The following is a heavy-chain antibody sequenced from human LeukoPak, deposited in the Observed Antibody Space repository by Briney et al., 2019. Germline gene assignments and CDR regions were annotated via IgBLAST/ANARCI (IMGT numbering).Heavy chain of an antibody. J-gene: IGHJ4*02. CDR1: GGSISSYY. Sequence: SETLSLTCTVSGGSISSYYWSWIRQPPGKGLEWIGYVYYSGSTNYNPSLKSRVTISVDTSKNQFSLKLSSVTAADTAVYYCARGLTVGTVTYFDYWGQGTLVTVSS. V-gene: IGHV4-59*01. CDR2: VYYSGST. D-gene: IGHD4-23*01. CDR3: ARGLTVGTVTYFDY.